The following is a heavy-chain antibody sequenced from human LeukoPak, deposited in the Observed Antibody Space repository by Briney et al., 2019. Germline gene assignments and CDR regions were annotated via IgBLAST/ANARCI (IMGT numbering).Heavy chain of an antibody. CDR2: IYSSGST. D-gene: IGHD2-15*01. V-gene: IGHV4-39*07. CDR3: ARVAVGKGYPFDY. CDR1: GASISSGSNY. Sequence: SETLSLTCSVSGASISSGSNYWGWLRQPPGKTLEWIGSIYSSGSTYYNPSLKSRVIIIIDTPKNHFSLTLSSVTAADTAVYYCARVAVGKGYPFDYWGQGTLVTVSS. J-gene: IGHJ4*02.